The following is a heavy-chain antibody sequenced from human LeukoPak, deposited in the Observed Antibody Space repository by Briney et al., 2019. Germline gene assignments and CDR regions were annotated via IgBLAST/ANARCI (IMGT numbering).Heavy chain of an antibody. Sequence: GGSLRLSCAASGFTFSNAWMSWVRQAPGKGLEWVSSISSSSSYIYYADSVKGRFTISRDNAKNSLYLQMNSLRAEDTAVYYCARDFRGYDYYYYYGMDVWGQGTTVTVSS. CDR3: ARDFRGYDYYYYYGMDV. J-gene: IGHJ6*02. V-gene: IGHV3-21*01. CDR2: ISSSSSYI. CDR1: GFTFSNAW. D-gene: IGHD6-25*01.